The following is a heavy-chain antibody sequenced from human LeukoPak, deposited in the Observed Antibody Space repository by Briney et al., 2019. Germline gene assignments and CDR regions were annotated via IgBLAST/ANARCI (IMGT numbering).Heavy chain of an antibody. D-gene: IGHD6-19*01. CDR1: GYTFTSYD. CDR3: ARLIAVAGKSDY. Sequence: ASVKVSCKASGYTFTSYDINWVRQATGQGLEWMGWMNPNSGNTGYAQKFQGRVTMTRNTSISTAYMELSSLTSEDTAVYYCARLIAVAGKSDYWGQGTQVTVSS. J-gene: IGHJ4*02. CDR2: MNPNSGNT. V-gene: IGHV1-8*01.